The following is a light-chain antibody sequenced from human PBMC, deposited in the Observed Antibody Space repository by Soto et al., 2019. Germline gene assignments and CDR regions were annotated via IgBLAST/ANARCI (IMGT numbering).Light chain of an antibody. Sequence: QSALTQPASVSGSPGQSITISCTGTSNDVGGFNYVSWYQQRPGKAPKLIIYEVSNRPSGVSNRLSASKSGNTASLTISGLQAEDEGDYYCASYTSISTVVFGGGTKVTVL. J-gene: IGLJ3*02. CDR3: ASYTSISTVV. V-gene: IGLV2-14*01. CDR1: SNDVGGFNY. CDR2: EVS.